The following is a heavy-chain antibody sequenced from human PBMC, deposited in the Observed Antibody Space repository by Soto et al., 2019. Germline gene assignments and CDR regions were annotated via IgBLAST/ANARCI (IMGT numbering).Heavy chain of an antibody. J-gene: IGHJ5*02. V-gene: IGHV3-30-3*01. D-gene: IGHD6-6*01. CDR3: AREASVAALNWFDP. CDR1: GFTFSTYA. Sequence: PGGSLRLSCAASGFTFSTYAMNWVRQAPGKGLEWVAVILYDGSIEHYADSVKCRFTVSRDNSKNTVYLQMNSLTPEDTAVYYCAREASVAALNWFDPWGQGTLVTVSS. CDR2: ILYDGSIE.